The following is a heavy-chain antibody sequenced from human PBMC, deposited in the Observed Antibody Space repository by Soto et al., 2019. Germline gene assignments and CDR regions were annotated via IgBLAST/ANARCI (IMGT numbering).Heavy chain of an antibody. CDR2: IYSGGST. D-gene: IGHD1-1*01. CDR3: ARASHDGALTFDY. J-gene: IGHJ4*02. Sequence: EVQLVETGGGLIQPGGSLRLSCAASGFTVSSNYMSWVRQAPGKGLEWVSVIYSGGSTYYADSVKGRFNISRDNSKNTLYLQMNSLSAEDTAVYYCARASHDGALTFDYWGQGTLVTVSS. CDR1: GFTVSSNY. V-gene: IGHV3-53*02.